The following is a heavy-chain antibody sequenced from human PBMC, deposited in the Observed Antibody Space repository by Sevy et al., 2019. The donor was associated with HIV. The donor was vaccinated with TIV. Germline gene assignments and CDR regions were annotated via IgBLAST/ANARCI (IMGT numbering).Heavy chain of an antibody. J-gene: IGHJ4*02. D-gene: IGHD2-15*01. V-gene: IGHV3-23*01. CDR2: ISGSGGST. CDR1: GFTFSSYA. CDR3: SKEPGDCSGGSCLYFDY. Sequence: GGSLRLSCAASGFTFSSYAMSWVRQAPGKGLEWVSAISGSGGSTYYADSVKGRFTISRDNSKNTLYLQMNSLRAEDTAVYYWSKEPGDCSGGSCLYFDYWGQGTLVTVSS.